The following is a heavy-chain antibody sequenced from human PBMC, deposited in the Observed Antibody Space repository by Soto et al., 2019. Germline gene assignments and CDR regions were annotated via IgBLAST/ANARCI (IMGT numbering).Heavy chain of an antibody. J-gene: IGHJ5*02. CDR1: GGSLTDYY. D-gene: IGHD3-3*02. Sequence: QVQLQQWGAGLLKPSETLSLTCVVYGGSLTDYYWSWIRQPPEKGLEWIGEISHSGSAKYNPSLTSRTTISVDTSKNQFSLKLSSLTAADTAVYYCAMGGRISTYQYNRFDPWGQGTLVTVSS. V-gene: IGHV4-34*01. CDR2: ISHSGSA. CDR3: AMGGRISTYQYNRFDP.